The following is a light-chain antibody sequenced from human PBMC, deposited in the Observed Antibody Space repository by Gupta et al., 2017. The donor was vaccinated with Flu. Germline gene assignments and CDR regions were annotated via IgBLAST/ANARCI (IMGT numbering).Light chain of an antibody. J-gene: IGLJ3*02. CDR3: QSYDVNSRV. CDR1: SGSIADYY. V-gene: IGLV6-57*03. Sequence: FLRPQPHSVSESPGKTVTISCTRRSGSIADYYVQWYQQRPGCAPTDVIYEGSRRPSGVPDRFSGAVDSSSNSASLTISGLKPEDEANYYCQSYDVNSRVFGGGTKLTVL. CDR2: EGS.